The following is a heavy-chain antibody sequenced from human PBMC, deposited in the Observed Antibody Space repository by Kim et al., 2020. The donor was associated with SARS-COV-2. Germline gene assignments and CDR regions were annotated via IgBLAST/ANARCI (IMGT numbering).Heavy chain of an antibody. V-gene: IGHV7-4-1*02. Sequence: ASVKVSCKASGYTFTDSGINWVRQAPGQGLEWVGWINPKTGHPTYGQDFTGRFVFSVDTSVSTTYLQINGLKPEDTAIYYCVREMVGGGTFDYWGQGILV. CDR3: VREMVGGGTFDY. CDR1: GYTFTDSG. D-gene: IGHD3-10*02. J-gene: IGHJ4*02. CDR2: INPKTGHP.